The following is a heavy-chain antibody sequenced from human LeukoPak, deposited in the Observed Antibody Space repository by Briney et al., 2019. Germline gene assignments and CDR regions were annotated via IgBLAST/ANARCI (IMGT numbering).Heavy chain of an antibody. V-gene: IGHV1-18*01. Sequence: GASVKVSCKASGYTFTSYGISWVRQAPGQGLEWMGWISAYNGNTNYAQKLQGRVTMTTDTSTSTAYMELRSLRSDDTAVYYCARVNYDFWSGVFDPWGQGTLVTVSS. CDR1: GYTFTSYG. J-gene: IGHJ5*02. CDR3: ARVNYDFWSGVFDP. CDR2: ISAYNGNT. D-gene: IGHD3-3*01.